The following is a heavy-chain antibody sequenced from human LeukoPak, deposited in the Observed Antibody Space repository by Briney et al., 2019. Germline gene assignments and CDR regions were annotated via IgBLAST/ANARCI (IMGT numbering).Heavy chain of an antibody. CDR3: AKLFVTVDSSGPSDY. CDR2: ISGSGGST. D-gene: IGHD3-22*01. Sequence: PGGSLRLSCAASGFTFSSYAMSWVRQAPGKGLGWVSAISGSGGSTYYADSVKGRFTISRDNSKNTLYLQMNSLRAEDTAVYYCAKLFVTVDSSGPSDYWGQGTLVTVSS. J-gene: IGHJ4*02. CDR1: GFTFSSYA. V-gene: IGHV3-23*01.